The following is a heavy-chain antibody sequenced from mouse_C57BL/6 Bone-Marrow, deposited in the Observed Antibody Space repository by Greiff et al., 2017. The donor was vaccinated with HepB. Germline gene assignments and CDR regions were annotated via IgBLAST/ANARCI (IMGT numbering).Heavy chain of an antibody. V-gene: IGHV3-6*01. CDR2: ISYDGSN. CDR1: GYSITSGYY. CDR3: AREERKPVFAY. Sequence: DVQLQESGPGLVKPSQSLSLTCSVTGYSITSGYYWNWIRQFPGNKLEWMGYISYDGSNNYNPSLKNRISITRDTSKNQFFLKLNSVTTEDTATYYCAREERKPVFAYWGQGTLVTVSA. J-gene: IGHJ3*01.